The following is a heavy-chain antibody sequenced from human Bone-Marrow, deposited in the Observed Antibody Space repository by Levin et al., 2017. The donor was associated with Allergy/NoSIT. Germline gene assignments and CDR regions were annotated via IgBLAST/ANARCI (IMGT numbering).Heavy chain of an antibody. CDR2: ISYDGTET. CDR1: GFNFALYS. Sequence: LAGGSLRLSCAASGFNFALYSMHWVRQAPGKGLEWVAVISYDGTETYYADSVKGRFTISRDNSKNTVSLQMNSLRPEDTGVYYCARDHTVATSYFDYWGQGTLVTVSS. J-gene: IGHJ4*02. V-gene: IGHV3-30*04. CDR3: ARDHTVATSYFDY. D-gene: IGHD5-12*01.